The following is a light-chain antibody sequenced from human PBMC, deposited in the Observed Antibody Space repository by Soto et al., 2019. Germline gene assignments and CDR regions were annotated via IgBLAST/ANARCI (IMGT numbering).Light chain of an antibody. CDR3: GTWDSSLSAGVV. V-gene: IGLV1-51*02. Sequence: QAVVTQPPSVSAAPGQKVTISCSGSSSNIGNNYVSWYQQLPGTAPKLLIYENNKRPSGIPDRFSGSKSGTSATLGITGLQTGDEADYYCGTWDSSLSAGVVFGGGTQLTVL. CDR2: ENN. J-gene: IGLJ2*01. CDR1: SSNIGNNY.